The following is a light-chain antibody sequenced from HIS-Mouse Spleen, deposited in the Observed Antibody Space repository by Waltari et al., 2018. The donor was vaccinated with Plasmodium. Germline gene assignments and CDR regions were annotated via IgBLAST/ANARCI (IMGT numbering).Light chain of an antibody. CDR3: SSYTSSSTV. V-gene: IGLV2-14*01. J-gene: IGLJ3*02. CDR1: SSDVVGYNY. CDR2: EVS. Sequence: QSALTQPASVSGSPGQSLTIPCTGTSSDVVGYNYVSWYQQPPGKAPKLMIYEVSNRPSGVSNRFSGSKSGNTASLTISGLQAEDEADYYCSSYTSSSTVFGGGTKLTVL.